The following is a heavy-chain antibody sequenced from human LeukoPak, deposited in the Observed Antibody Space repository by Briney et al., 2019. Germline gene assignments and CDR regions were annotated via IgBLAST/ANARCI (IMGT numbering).Heavy chain of an antibody. CDR3: ARSGSTDYYYYYMDV. CDR2: IWYDGSNK. CDR1: GFTFRSYG. J-gene: IGHJ6*03. D-gene: IGHD5-12*01. V-gene: IGHV3-33*01. Sequence: GGSLRLSCAASGFTFRSYGMHWVRQAPGKGLEWVAVIWYDGSNKYYADSAKGRFTISRDNSKNTLYLQMNSLRAEDTAVYYCARSGSTDYYYYYMDVWGKGTTVTVSS.